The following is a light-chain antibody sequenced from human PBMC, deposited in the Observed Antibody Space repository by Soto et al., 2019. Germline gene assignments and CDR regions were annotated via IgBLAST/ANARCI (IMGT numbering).Light chain of an antibody. Sequence: EIVLTQSPDTLSLSPGERATLSCRASQSVSSNYLAWYQQKPGQAPRLLIYGASSRATGIPDRFSGRGSGTDFTLIISRLEPEEFAVYYCQQYGSSPTTFGRGTKVEIK. CDR1: QSVSSNY. CDR3: QQYGSSPTT. J-gene: IGKJ1*01. CDR2: GAS. V-gene: IGKV3-20*01.